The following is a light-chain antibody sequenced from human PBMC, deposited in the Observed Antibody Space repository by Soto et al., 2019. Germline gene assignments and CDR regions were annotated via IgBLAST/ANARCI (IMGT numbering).Light chain of an antibody. V-gene: IGLV1-51*01. CDR3: GTWDNSLSAGA. CDR1: SSNIGNNY. CDR2: DNN. J-gene: IGLJ2*01. Sequence: QSVLTQPPSVSAAPGPKVTISCSGSSSNIGNNYVSWYQQLPGTAHKLLIYDNNKRPSGIPDRFSGSKSGTSATLDITGLQTGDEADYYCGTWDNSLSAGAFGGGTKLTVL.